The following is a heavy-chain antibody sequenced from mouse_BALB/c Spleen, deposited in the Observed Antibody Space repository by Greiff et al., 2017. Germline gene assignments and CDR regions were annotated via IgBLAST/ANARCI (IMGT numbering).Heavy chain of an antibody. CDR3: ARGMITTVFAY. D-gene: IGHD2-4*01. Sequence: DVHLVESGGGLVQPGGSLKLSCAASGFTFSSYTMSWVRQTPEKRLEWVAYISNGGGSTYYPDTVKGRFTISRDNAKNTLYLQMSSLKSEDTAMYYCARGMITTVFAYWGQGTLVTVSA. J-gene: IGHJ3*01. CDR2: ISNGGGST. CDR1: GFTFSSYT. V-gene: IGHV5-12-2*01.